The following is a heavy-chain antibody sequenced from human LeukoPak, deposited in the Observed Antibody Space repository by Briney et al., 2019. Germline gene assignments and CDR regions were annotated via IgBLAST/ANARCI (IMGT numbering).Heavy chain of an antibody. CDR2: IYYSGST. CDR1: GGSISSSSYY. Sequence: SETLSLTCTVSGGSISSSSYYWGWIRQPPGKGLEWIGSIYYSGSTYYNPSLKSRVTISVDTSKNQLSLKLSSVTAADTAVYYCARHTPGGPLRYFDWPQPYYFDYWGQGALVTVSS. D-gene: IGHD3-9*01. CDR3: ARHTPGGPLRYFDWPQPYYFDY. J-gene: IGHJ4*02. V-gene: IGHV4-39*01.